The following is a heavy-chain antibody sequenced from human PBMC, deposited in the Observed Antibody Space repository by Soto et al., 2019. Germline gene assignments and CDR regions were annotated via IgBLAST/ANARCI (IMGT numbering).Heavy chain of an antibody. D-gene: IGHD2-15*01. V-gene: IGHV3-30-3*01. CDR3: ARRISPDIGVVVAALDDYGMDV. CDR1: GFTFSSYA. J-gene: IGHJ6*02. CDR2: ISYDGSNK. Sequence: QVQLVESGGGVVQPGRSLRLSCAASGFTFSSYAMHWVRQAPGKGLEWVAVISYDGSNKYYADSVKGRFTISRDNSKNTLYLQMNSLRAEDTAVYYCARRISPDIGVVVAALDDYGMDVWGQGTTVTVSS.